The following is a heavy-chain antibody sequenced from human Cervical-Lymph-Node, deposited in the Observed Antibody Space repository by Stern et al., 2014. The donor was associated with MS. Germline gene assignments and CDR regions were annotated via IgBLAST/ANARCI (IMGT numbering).Heavy chain of an antibody. J-gene: IGHJ4*02. CDR3: AKVALGGWTGTSQTHFDY. CDR2: ISYDGSNK. D-gene: IGHD1/OR15-1a*01. CDR1: GFTFSSYG. Sequence: AQLVESGGGVVQPGRSLRLSCAASGFTFSSYGMHWVRQAPGKGLEWGAVISYDGSNKYYADSVKGRFTISRDNSKNTLYLQMNSLRAEDTAVYYCAKVALGGWTGTSQTHFDYWGQGTLVTVSS. V-gene: IGHV3-30*18.